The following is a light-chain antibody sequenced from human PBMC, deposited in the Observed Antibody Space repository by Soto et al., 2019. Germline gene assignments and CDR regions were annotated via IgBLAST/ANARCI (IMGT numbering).Light chain of an antibody. CDR3: LQDYDFPYS. CDR1: QDIRVD. CDR2: AAS. J-gene: IGKJ5*01. Sequence: ILMTSPPAYLTDQVGYQNIGTCPASQDIRVDVGWLQQKPGHAPNLLIYAASTLHTGVPSRFAGSGSGTDFTLTINDLQPEDVATYFCLQDYDFPYSFGQGTRLEIK. V-gene: IGKV1-6*02.